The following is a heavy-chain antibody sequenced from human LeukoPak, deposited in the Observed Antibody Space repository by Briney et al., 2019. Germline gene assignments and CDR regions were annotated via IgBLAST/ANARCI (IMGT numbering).Heavy chain of an antibody. CDR2: ISPNSGGT. CDR1: GYTFTDYY. D-gene: IGHD3-16*01. V-gene: IGHV1-2*02. J-gene: IGHJ5*02. CDR3: ARDYVGDNWFDP. Sequence: GASVKVSFKASGYTFTDYYMHWVRQAPGQGLEWMGWISPNSGGTNYAQKFQGRVTMTRDTSTSTAYTELSRLRSDDTAVYYCARDYVGDNWFDPWGQGTLVTVSS.